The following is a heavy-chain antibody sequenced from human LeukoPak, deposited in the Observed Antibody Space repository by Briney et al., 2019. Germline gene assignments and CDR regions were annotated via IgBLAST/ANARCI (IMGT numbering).Heavy chain of an antibody. CDR1: GFTFSRSS. CDR3: ARGRRWNDY. CDR2: IKEDGSEM. D-gene: IGHD4-23*01. J-gene: IGHJ4*02. Sequence: PGGSLRLSCAASGFTFSRSSMSWVRQARGKGLEWVASIKEDGSEMYYVDSVKGRFTISRDNTKDSLYLQMNSLRAEDTAVYYCARGRRWNDYWGQGTLVTVSS. V-gene: IGHV3-7*01.